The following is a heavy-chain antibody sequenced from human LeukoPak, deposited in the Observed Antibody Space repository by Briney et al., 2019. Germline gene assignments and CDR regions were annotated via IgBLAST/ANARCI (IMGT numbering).Heavy chain of an antibody. CDR1: GGTFSSYA. CDR2: IIPILGIA. Sequence: SVKVSCKASGGTFSSYAISWVRQAPGQGLEWMGRIIPILGIANYAQKFQGRVTITADKSATTAYMELSNLTSEDTAVYYCAREDIVVVVADKGIDYWGQGTLVIVSS. J-gene: IGHJ4*02. V-gene: IGHV1-69*04. CDR3: AREDIVVVVADKGIDY. D-gene: IGHD2-15*01.